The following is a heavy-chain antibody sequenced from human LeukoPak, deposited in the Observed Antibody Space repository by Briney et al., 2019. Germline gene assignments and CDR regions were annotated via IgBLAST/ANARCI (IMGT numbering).Heavy chain of an antibody. CDR2: ISSSGSTI. CDR1: GFTFSDYY. D-gene: IGHD4-23*01. CDR3: ARDWTTVVTLFDY. Sequence: GGSLRLSCAASGFTFSDYYMSWIRQAPGKGLEWVSYISSSGSTIYYADSVKGRFTISRDNAKNSLYLQMNSLRAEDTAVYYCARDWTTVVTLFDYWGQGTLVTVSS. V-gene: IGHV3-11*01. J-gene: IGHJ4*02.